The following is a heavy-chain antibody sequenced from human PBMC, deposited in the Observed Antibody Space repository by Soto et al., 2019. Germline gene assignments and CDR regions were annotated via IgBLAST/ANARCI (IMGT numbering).Heavy chain of an antibody. Sequence: EVQLVESGGGLVQPGGSLRISCAAPGFTLSTGWMHWVRRTPGKGLLWVSRVSSDGRSTNYADSVGGRFTVSWDNARHTLHLQMSSLSVDDTAVYYCPSGAAFGGQGILVTVSS. CDR3: PSGAAF. V-gene: IGHV3-74*01. D-gene: IGHD3-16*01. J-gene: IGHJ4*02. CDR1: GFTLSTGW. CDR2: VSSDGRST.